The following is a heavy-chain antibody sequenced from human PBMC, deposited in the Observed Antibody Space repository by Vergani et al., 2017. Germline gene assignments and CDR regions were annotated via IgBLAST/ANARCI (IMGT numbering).Heavy chain of an antibody. CDR1: GFTFSSYS. CDR3: ARLGGPMYYYMDV. J-gene: IGHJ6*03. Sequence: EVQLVESGGGLVKRGGSLRLSCAASGFTFSSYSMNWVRQAPGKGLEWVANIKQDGSEKYYVDSVKGRFTISRDNAKNSLYLQMNSLRAEDTAVYYCARLGGPMYYYMDVWGKGTTVTVSS. D-gene: IGHD3-16*01. CDR2: IKQDGSEK. V-gene: IGHV3-7*01.